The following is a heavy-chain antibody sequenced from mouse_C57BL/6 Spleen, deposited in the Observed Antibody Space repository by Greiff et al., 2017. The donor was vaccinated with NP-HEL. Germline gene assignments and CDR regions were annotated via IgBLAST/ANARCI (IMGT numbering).Heavy chain of an antibody. CDR3: AKNWGGLLRYFDV. D-gene: IGHD2-3*01. V-gene: IGHV2-5*01. Sequence: QVQLQQSGPGLVQPSQSLSITCTVSGFSLTSYGVHWVRQSPGKGLEWLGVIWRGGSTDYNAAFMSRLSITKDNSKSQVFFKMNSLQADDTAIYYCAKNWGGLLRYFDVWGTGTTVTVSS. CDR2: IWRGGST. J-gene: IGHJ1*03. CDR1: GFSLTSYG.